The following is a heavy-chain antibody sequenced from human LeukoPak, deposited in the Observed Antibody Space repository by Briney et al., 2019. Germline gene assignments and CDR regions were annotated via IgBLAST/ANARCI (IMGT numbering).Heavy chain of an antibody. CDR3: AKYATGYAPNFDY. D-gene: IGHD5-12*01. J-gene: IGHJ4*01. V-gene: IGHV3-23*01. CDR2: IGPSGAVT. CDR1: GFTFETYA. Sequence: GGSLRLPCAGSGFTFETYAMTWVRQAPGKGLEWVSVIGPSGAVTHYAESVKGRFTISRDNSKNTLYLQMNSLRVEDTAIYFCAKYATGYAPNFDYWGQGTLVTVSS.